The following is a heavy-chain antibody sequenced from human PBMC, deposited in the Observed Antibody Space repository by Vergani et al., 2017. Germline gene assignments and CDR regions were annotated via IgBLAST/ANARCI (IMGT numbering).Heavy chain of an antibody. CDR3: ARDRGYDYVWGSYRTRLNWFDP. CDR1: GYTFTSYD. D-gene: IGHD3-16*02. V-gene: IGHV1-8*01. CDR2: MNPNSGNT. J-gene: IGHJ5*02. Sequence: QVQLVQSGAEVKKPGASVKVSCKASGYTFTSYDINWVRQATGQGLEWMGWMNPNSGNTGYAQKFQGRVTMTRNTSRSTAYMELSSLRSEDTAVYYCARDRGYDYVWGSYRTRLNWFDPWGQGTLVTVSS.